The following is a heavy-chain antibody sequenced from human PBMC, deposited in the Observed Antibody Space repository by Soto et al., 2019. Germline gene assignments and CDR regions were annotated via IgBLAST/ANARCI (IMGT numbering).Heavy chain of an antibody. CDR2: IYYSGNT. CDR1: GASISSGDYY. CDR3: ARDSPMTMVGVVQNWFYP. Sequence: QVQLQESGPGLVKPSQTLSLTCTVSGASISSGDYYWSWIRQHPGKGLEWIWHIYYSGNTYYNPSLKSRVTISVDTSKNQFSLKLNSVTAADTAVYYCARDSPMTMVGVVQNWFYPWGQGTLVTVSS. D-gene: IGHD2-2*01. V-gene: IGHV4-31*03. J-gene: IGHJ5*02.